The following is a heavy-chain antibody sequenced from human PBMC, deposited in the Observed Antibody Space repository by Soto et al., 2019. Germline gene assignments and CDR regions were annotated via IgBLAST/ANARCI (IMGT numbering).Heavy chain of an antibody. CDR3: AHREGDDYVWGSYNYAFDI. Sequence: QITLKESGPTLVKPTQTLTLTCTFSGFSLNTTAVGVGWIRQPPGKALEWLALIYWDHDKRDNPSLKTRLTITQDTSKNQVVLKMTNMDPVDTATYFCAHREGDDYVWGSYNYAFDIGGQGTMVTVSS. CDR1: GFSLNTTAVG. J-gene: IGHJ3*02. CDR2: IYWDHDK. V-gene: IGHV2-5*02. D-gene: IGHD3-16*01.